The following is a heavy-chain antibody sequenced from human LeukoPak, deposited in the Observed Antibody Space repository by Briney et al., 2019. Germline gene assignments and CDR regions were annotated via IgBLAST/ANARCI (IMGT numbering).Heavy chain of an antibody. CDR2: IWYDGSNK. J-gene: IGHJ4*02. V-gene: IGHV3-33*01. Sequence: GGSLRLSCAASGFTFSTYGMHWVRQAPGKGLEWVAVIWYDGSNKYYADSVKGRFTISRDNSKNTLYLQMNSLRAEDTAVYYCASVDFWSGYHFDYWGQGTLVTVSS. D-gene: IGHD3-3*01. CDR1: GFTFSTYG. CDR3: ASVDFWSGYHFDY.